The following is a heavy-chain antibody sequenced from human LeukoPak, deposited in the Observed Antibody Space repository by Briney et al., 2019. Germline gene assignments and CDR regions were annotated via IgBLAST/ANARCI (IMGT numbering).Heavy chain of an antibody. Sequence: PGGSLRLSCAASGFTFSDYYMSWIRQAPGNGLEWVSYISSSGSTIYYADSVKGRFTISRDNAKSSLYLQMNSLRAEDTAVYYCARDGENCSGGSCEFDPWGQGTLVTVSS. D-gene: IGHD2-15*01. CDR1: GFTFSDYY. V-gene: IGHV3-11*01. J-gene: IGHJ5*02. CDR2: ISSSGSTI. CDR3: ARDGENCSGGSCEFDP.